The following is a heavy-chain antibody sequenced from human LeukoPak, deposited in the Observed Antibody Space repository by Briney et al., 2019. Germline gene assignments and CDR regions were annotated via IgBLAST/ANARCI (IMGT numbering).Heavy chain of an antibody. V-gene: IGHV1-2*02. CDR2: INPKTSGT. CDR1: GYRFNDDY. J-gene: IGHJ5*02. CDR3: ARAPPHYCSGSLCYGWFDP. Sequence: ASVKVSCKASGYRFNDDYIHWVRQAPGQGLEWMGWINPKTSGTNCAQKFQGRVTMTRDSSSSTAYMELNRLTSDDTAVYFCARAPPHYCSGSLCYGWFDPWGQGTLVTVSS. D-gene: IGHD2-15*01.